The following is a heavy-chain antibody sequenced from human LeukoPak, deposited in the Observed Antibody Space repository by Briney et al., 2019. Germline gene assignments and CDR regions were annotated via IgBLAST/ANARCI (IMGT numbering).Heavy chain of an antibody. CDR3: ARHYGSGSYWWFDY. D-gene: IGHD3-10*01. CDR2: IIPIFGTA. CDR1: GGTFSSYA. J-gene: IGHJ4*02. V-gene: IGHV1-69*06. Sequence: SVKVSCKASGGTFSSYAISWVRQAPGQGLEWMGGIIPIFGTANYAQKFQGRVTITADKSTSTAYMELSSLRSEDTAVYYCARHYGSGSYWWFDYWGQGTLVTVPS.